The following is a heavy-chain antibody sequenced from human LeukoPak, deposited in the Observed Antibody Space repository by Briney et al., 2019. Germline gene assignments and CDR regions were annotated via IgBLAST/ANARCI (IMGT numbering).Heavy chain of an antibody. Sequence: GGSLRLSCAASGFTFGRNSMNWVRQAPGKGLEWVSSISSTGAYIYYADSVKGRFTISRDNGKNSLYLQMNSLSAEDTAVYYCARDFEYSSSWYFDYWGQGTLVTASS. CDR1: GFTFGRNS. J-gene: IGHJ4*02. CDR2: ISSTGAYI. V-gene: IGHV3-21*01. CDR3: ARDFEYSSSWYFDY. D-gene: IGHD6-6*01.